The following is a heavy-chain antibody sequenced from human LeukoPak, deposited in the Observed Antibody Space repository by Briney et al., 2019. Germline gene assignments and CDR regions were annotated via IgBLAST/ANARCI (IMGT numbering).Heavy chain of an antibody. CDR3: VRGSSVTMVRGVVVTYGLDV. V-gene: IGHV4-30-2*06. D-gene: IGHD3-10*01. CDR1: GGFIRSSGYS. J-gene: IGHJ6*02. Sequence: PSETLSLTCGVSGGFIRSSGYSWSWIRQSPGMGLEWIGNIYHSGDTYYNPSLKNRLTISVDRLKNQFSLRVTSVTAADTAVYYCVRGSSVTMVRGVVVTYGLDVWGQGTTVTVSS. CDR2: IYHSGDT.